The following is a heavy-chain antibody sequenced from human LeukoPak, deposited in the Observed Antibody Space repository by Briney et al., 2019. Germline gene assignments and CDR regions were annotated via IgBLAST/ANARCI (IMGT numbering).Heavy chain of an antibody. Sequence: SETLSLTCAVYGGSFSGYYWSWIRQPPGKGLEWIGEINHSGSTNYNPSPKSRVTISVDTSKNQFSLKLSSVTAADTAVYYCARATQLRNFDYWGQGTLVTVSS. D-gene: IGHD1-1*01. V-gene: IGHV4-34*01. CDR1: GGSFSGYY. CDR2: INHSGST. J-gene: IGHJ4*02. CDR3: ARATQLRNFDY.